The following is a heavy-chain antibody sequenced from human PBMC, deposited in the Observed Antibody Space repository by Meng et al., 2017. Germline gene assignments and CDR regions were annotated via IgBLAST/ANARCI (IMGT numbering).Heavy chain of an antibody. CDR2: MNPNSGNT. CDR1: GYTFTSSD. D-gene: IGHD3-3*01. J-gene: IGHJ4*02. Sequence: ASATLSCKASGYTFTSSDINWVRQATGQGLEWMGWMNPNSGNTSYAQKYQGRVTITRNTTISTAYTELSSLRSEDTAVYYFADSGPESFLYWGQGTLVTVSS. CDR3: ADSGPESFLY. V-gene: IGHV1-8*01.